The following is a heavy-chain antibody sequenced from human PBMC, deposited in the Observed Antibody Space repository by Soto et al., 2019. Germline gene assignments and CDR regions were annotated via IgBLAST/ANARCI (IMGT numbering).Heavy chain of an antibody. D-gene: IGHD3-16*01. Sequence: ASVKVSCKASGYTFTNFGISWVRQAPGQGLEWMGWISAYNGNTNYAQKFQGRVTMTTDTSTSTAYMEVRSLRFNDTAIYYCAMVDVYVTPSPQDVWGQGTTVTVSS. CDR3: AMVDVYVTPSPQDV. CDR2: ISAYNGNT. J-gene: IGHJ6*02. V-gene: IGHV1-18*01. CDR1: GYTFTNFG.